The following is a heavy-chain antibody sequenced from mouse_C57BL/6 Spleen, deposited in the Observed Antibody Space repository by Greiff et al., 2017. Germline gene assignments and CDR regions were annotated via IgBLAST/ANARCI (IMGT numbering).Heavy chain of an antibody. Sequence: VQLQQSGAELVRPGASVTLSCKASGYTFTDYEMHWVKQTPVHGLEWIGAIDPETGGTAYNQKFKGKAILTADKSSSTAYMELRSLTSEVSAVYYCTRTPFITTVPFFDYWGQGTTLTVSS. CDR1: GYTFTDYE. D-gene: IGHD1-1*01. V-gene: IGHV1-15*01. CDR3: TRTPFITTVPFFDY. CDR2: IDPETGGT. J-gene: IGHJ2*01.